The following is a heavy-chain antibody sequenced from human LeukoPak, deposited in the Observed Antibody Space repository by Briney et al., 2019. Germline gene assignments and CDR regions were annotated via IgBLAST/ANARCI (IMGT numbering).Heavy chain of an antibody. CDR1: GFTFSDNY. Sequence: GGSLRLSCAASGFTFSDNYMSWIRQAPGKGLEWVSHISSSSSYTNYADSVKGRFTISRDNAKNSLYLQMDSLRVEDTAVYYCARAGYISTWYPTAFDPWGQGTLVTVSS. D-gene: IGHD6-13*01. J-gene: IGHJ5*02. V-gene: IGHV3-11*06. CDR3: ARAGYISTWYPTAFDP. CDR2: ISSSSSYT.